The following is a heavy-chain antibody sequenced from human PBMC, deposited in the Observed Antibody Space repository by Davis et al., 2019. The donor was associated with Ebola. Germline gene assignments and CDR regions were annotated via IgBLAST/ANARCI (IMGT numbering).Heavy chain of an antibody. V-gene: IGHV3-30*03. J-gene: IGHJ3*02. Sequence: PGGSLRLSCAASGFTFSSYGMHWVRQAPGKGLEWVAVISYDGSNKYYADSVKGRFTISRDNAKNSLYLQMNSLRAEDTAVYYCAREGGSGWYVNAFDIWGQGTMVTVSS. CDR1: GFTFSSYG. CDR3: AREGGSGWYVNAFDI. D-gene: IGHD6-19*01. CDR2: ISYDGSNK.